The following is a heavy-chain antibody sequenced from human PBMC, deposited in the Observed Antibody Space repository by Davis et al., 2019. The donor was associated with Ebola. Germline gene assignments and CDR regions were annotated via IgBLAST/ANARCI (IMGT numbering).Heavy chain of an antibody. J-gene: IGHJ2*01. CDR1: GFTFSSYW. D-gene: IGHD6-19*01. CDR2: IKQDGSEK. CDR3: AKDIGVPYWYFDL. V-gene: IGHV3-7*03. Sequence: GGSLRLSCAASGFTFSSYWMSWVRQAPGKGLEWVANIKQDGSEKYYVDSVKGRFTISRDNAKNSLYLQMNSLRTEDTALYYCAKDIGVPYWYFDLWGRGTLVTVSS.